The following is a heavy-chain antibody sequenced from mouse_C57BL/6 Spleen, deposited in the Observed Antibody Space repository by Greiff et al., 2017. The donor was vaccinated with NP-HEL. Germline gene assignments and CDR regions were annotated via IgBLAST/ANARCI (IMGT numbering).Heavy chain of an antibody. Sequence: QVHVKQPGAELVKPGASVKLSCKASGYTFTSYWMQWVKQRPGQGLEWIGEIDPSDSYTNYNQKFKGKATLTVDTSSSTAYMQLSSLTSEDSAVYYCARKIYYDYGAWFAYWGQGTLVTVSA. CDR1: GYTFTSYW. CDR3: ARKIYYDYGAWFAY. J-gene: IGHJ3*01. D-gene: IGHD2-4*01. CDR2: IDPSDSYT. V-gene: IGHV1-50*01.